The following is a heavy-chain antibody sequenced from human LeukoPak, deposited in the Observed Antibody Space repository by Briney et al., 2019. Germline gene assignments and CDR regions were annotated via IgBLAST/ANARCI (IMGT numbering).Heavy chain of an antibody. CDR2: IYYSGST. D-gene: IGHD3-10*01. V-gene: IGHV4-39*07. CDR1: GGSISSSSYY. CDR3: ARDPESGSTPYYFDY. Sequence: PSETLSLTCTVSGGSISSSSYYWGWIRQPPGKGLEWIGSIYYSGSTYYNPSLKSRVTISVDTSKNQFSLKLSSVTAADTAVYYCARDPESGSTPYYFDYWGQGTLVTVSS. J-gene: IGHJ4*02.